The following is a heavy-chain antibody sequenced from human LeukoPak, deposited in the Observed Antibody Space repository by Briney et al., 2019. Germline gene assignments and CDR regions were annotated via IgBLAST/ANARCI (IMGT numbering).Heavy chain of an antibody. CDR1: GGSISSYY. CDR2: IYYSGST. D-gene: IGHD1-26*01. CDR3: ARGHSGSYFDY. V-gene: IGHV4-59*08. J-gene: IGHJ4*02. Sequence: PSETLSLTCSVSGGSISSYYWSWIRQPPGKGLEWIGYIYYSGSTNYNPSLKSRVTISVDTSKNQFSLKLSSVTAADTAVYYCARGHSGSYFDYWGQGTLVTVSA.